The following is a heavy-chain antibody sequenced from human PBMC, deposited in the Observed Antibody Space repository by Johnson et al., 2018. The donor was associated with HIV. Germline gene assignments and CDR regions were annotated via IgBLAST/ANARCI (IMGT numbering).Heavy chain of an antibody. CDR3: GKGKFTMKVVIFIDM. V-gene: IGHV3-30*18. CDR2: ISDDVSST. Sequence: QVQLVESGGGVVRPGGSLRLSCAASGFTFDDYGMNWVRQAPGKGLEWVALISDDVSSTFYVDSVKGRFTISRDNANNTLYLQMSGLSAEDTAVYYCGKGKFTMKVVIFIDMWGQGTMVTVSS. J-gene: IGHJ3*02. D-gene: IGHD3-22*01. CDR1: GFTFDDYG.